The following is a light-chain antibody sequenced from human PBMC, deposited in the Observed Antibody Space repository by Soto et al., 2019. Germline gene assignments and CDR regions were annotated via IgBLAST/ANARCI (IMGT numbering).Light chain of an antibody. CDR3: LQYGRPPLT. CDR2: ATS. J-gene: IGKJ1*01. Sequence: EIVLTQSPGTLSSSPGERATLSCRASQSVSTSSVAWYQQKPGQAPRLLIYATSYRATGVPVRFGASGAGTDFTLTISRLEPEDFAVYYCLQYGRPPLTFGQGTKVEIK. CDR1: QSVSTSS. V-gene: IGKV3-20*01.